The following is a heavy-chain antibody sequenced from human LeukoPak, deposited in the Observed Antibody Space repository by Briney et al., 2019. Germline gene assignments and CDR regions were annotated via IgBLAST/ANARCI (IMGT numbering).Heavy chain of an antibody. CDR1: GYTFTGYY. CDR3: ASEYSSSKVPNFDY. Sequence: ASVKVSCKASGYTFTGYYMHWVRQAPGQGLEWMGWINPNSGGTNYAQKFQGRVTTTRDTSISTAYMELSRLRSDDTAVYYCASEYSSSKVPNFDYWGQGTLVTVSS. J-gene: IGHJ4*02. V-gene: IGHV1-2*02. D-gene: IGHD6-6*01. CDR2: INPNSGGT.